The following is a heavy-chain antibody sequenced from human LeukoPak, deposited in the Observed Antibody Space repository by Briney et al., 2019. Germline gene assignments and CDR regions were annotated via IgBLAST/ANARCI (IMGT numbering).Heavy chain of an antibody. CDR1: GGTFSSYA. CDR3: ARGKYNWNYHWFDP. J-gene: IGHJ5*02. D-gene: IGHD1-7*01. V-gene: IGHV1-69*06. CDR2: IIPIFRTA. Sequence: SVKVSCKASGGTFSSYAISWVRQAPGQGLEWMGGIIPIFRTANYAQKFRGRVTITADKSTRTAYMELSRLRSDDTAVYYCARGKYNWNYHWFDPWGQGTLVTVSS.